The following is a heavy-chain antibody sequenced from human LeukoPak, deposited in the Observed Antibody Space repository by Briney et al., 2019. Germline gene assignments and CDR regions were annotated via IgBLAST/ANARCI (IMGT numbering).Heavy chain of an antibody. J-gene: IGHJ4*02. D-gene: IGHD1-1*01. CDR1: GFTFSNYA. CDR3: ARALDRFDY. CDR2: IVGSGGST. Sequence: GGSLRLSCADSGFTFSNYAMSWVRQAPGKGLEWVSAIVGSGGSTYYADSVKGRFTISRDNAKNSVYLQMNSLRAEDTALYYCARALDRFDYWGQGTLVTVSS. V-gene: IGHV3-23*01.